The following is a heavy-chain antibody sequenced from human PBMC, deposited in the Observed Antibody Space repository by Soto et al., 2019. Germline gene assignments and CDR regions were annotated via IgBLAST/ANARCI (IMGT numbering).Heavy chain of an antibody. CDR1: GGSFSSGDYY. Sequence: SETLSLTCTVSGGSFSSGDYYWSWIRQPPGKGLEWIGYIYYSGSTDYNSSLKSRVTISVDTSKKQFSLKLSSVTAADTAVYYCASTLLPWVSYDNHYGMDVWGQGTTVTVSS. D-gene: IGHD3-22*01. CDR3: ASTLLPWVSYDNHYGMDV. J-gene: IGHJ6*02. CDR2: IYYSGST. V-gene: IGHV4-30-4*01.